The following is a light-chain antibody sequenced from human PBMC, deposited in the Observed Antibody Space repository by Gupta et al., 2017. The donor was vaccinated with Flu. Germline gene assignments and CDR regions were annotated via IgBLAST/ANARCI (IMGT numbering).Light chain of an antibody. V-gene: IGKV1-5*03. J-gene: IGKJ1*01. CDR3: LQYYVEPPV. CDR2: KAS. Sequence: PSTICASVGDRVAVTCRASQNINGRLAWYQQKPGKTPNLLIYKASSVESGVPSRFSGSGSGTEFTLTIDILQPDEFANYYCLQYYVEPPVFGQGTKVDI. CDR1: QNINGR.